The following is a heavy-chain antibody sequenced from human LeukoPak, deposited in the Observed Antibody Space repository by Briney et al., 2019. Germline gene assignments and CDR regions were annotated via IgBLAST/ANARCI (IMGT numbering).Heavy chain of an antibody. CDR1: GYTFTSYD. CDR2: MNPNSGNT. CDR3: ARMDTAMARDY. J-gene: IGHJ4*02. D-gene: IGHD5-18*01. Sequence: ASVKVSCKASGYTFTSYDINWVRQATGQGLEWMGWMNPNSGNTGYAQKFQGRVTITRNTSISTAYMELSSLRSVDTAVYYCARMDTAMARDYWGQGTLVTVSS. V-gene: IGHV1-8*03.